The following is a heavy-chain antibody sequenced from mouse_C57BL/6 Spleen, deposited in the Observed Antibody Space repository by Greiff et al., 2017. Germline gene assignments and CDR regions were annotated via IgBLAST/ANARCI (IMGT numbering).Heavy chain of an antibody. CDR1: GYTFTSYW. D-gene: IGHD2-1*01. CDR2: ISPGSGST. Sequence: QVQLQQPGAELVKPGASVKMSCKASGYTFTSYWITWVKQRPGQGLEWIGDISPGSGSTNYNEKFKSKATLTVDTSSSTAYMQLSSLTAEDSAVYDCGRYDYGNYWYFDVWGTGTTVTVSS. CDR3: GRYDYGNYWYFDV. V-gene: IGHV1-55*01. J-gene: IGHJ1*03.